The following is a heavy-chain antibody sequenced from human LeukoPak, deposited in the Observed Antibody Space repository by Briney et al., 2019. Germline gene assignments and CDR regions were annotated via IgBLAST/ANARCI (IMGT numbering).Heavy chain of an antibody. Sequence: SETLSLTCTVSGGSISSYYWSWIRQPLGKGLEWIGFIFYSGTTNYNPSLKSRVTISEDTSKNQFSLKLRSVTAADTAVYYCARGPRFGELLWHWFDPWGQGTLVTVSS. CDR2: IFYSGTT. CDR3: ARGPRFGELLWHWFDP. CDR1: GGSISSYY. V-gene: IGHV4-59*08. J-gene: IGHJ5*02. D-gene: IGHD3-10*01.